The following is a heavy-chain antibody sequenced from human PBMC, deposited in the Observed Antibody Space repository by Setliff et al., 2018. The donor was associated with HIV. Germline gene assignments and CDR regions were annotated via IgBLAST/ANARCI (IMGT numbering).Heavy chain of an antibody. CDR3: TYSASWPDY. Sequence: TLSLTCTVSGASISSRSYYWAWIRQPPGKGLEWIGTIYYSGSTYYNPSLKSRVTISVDTSKNQFSLKLSSVTAADTAVYCATYSASWPDYWGQGTLVTVSS. CDR1: GASISSRSYY. V-gene: IGHV4-39*01. D-gene: IGHD6-13*01. CDR2: IYYSGST. J-gene: IGHJ4*02.